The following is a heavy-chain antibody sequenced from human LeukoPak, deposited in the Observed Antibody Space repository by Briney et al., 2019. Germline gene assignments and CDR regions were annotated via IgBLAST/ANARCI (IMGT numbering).Heavy chain of an antibody. CDR1: GGSISSGSYY. V-gene: IGHV4-61*09. J-gene: IGHJ4*02. D-gene: IGHD5-18*01. CDR3: ARIGYSYGPDSDY. Sequence: PSQTLSLTCTVSGGSISSGSYYWSWIRQPAGKGLEWIGEIYHSGSTNYNPSLKSRVTISVDKSKNQFSLKLSSVTAADTAVYYCARIGYSYGPDSDYWGQGTLVTVSS. CDR2: IYHSGST.